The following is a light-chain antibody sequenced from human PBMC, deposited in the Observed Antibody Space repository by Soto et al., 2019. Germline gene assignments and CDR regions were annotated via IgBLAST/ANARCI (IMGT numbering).Light chain of an antibody. CDR1: SSDVGGYNY. Sequence: QSALTQPASVSGSPGQSITISCTGTSSDVGGYNYVSWYQQHPGKAPKLMIYEVSNRPSGVSNRSSGSKSGNTASLTISGLQAEDEADYYCSSHTTTSSALQVFGTGTKVTVL. J-gene: IGLJ1*01. V-gene: IGLV2-14*01. CDR2: EVS. CDR3: SSHTTTSSALQV.